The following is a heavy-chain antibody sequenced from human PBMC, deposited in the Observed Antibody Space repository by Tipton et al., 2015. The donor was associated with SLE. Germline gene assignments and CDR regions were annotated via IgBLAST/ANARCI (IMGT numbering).Heavy chain of an antibody. CDR3: ARDRVFLGATIGYFQH. CDR2: IYYSGST. J-gene: IGHJ1*01. Sequence: TLSLTCTVSGGSISSSSYYWGWIRQPPGKGLEWIGSIYYSGSTYYNPSLKSRVTISVDTSKNQFSLKLSSVTAADTAVYYCARDRVFLGATIGYFQHWGQGALFTVSS. V-gene: IGHV4-39*07. D-gene: IGHD5-12*01. CDR1: GGSISSSSYY.